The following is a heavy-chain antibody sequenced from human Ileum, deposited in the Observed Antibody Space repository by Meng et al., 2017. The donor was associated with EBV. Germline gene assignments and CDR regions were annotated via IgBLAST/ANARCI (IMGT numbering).Heavy chain of an antibody. CDR2: IYNSGST. D-gene: IGHD6-19*01. J-gene: IGHJ4*02. Sequence: QVQLQEAGPGLVKPSETLSRTCSVSGGSVSSGGNYWSWIRQPPGKGLEWIGYIYNSGSTNYNPSLKSRVTISVDTSKNQFSLKLSSVTAADTAVYYCARDGYSSGSDWGQGTLVTASS. CDR1: GGSVSSGGNY. V-gene: IGHV4-61*08. CDR3: ARDGYSSGSD.